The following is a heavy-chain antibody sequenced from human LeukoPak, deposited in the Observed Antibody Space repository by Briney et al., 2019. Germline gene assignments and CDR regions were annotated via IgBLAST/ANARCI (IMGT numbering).Heavy chain of an antibody. V-gene: IGHV3-64*04. D-gene: IGHD6-6*01. CDR1: GFTFSTYT. CDR3: AKDYSSSLTNWFDP. J-gene: IGHJ5*02. Sequence: GGSLRLSCSTSGFTFSTYTMHWVRQAPGKGLEYVSAIRSDGDSTYYADSVKGRFTISRDNSKNTLYLQMNSLRAEDTAVYYCAKDYSSSLTNWFDPWGQGTLVTVSS. CDR2: IRSDGDST.